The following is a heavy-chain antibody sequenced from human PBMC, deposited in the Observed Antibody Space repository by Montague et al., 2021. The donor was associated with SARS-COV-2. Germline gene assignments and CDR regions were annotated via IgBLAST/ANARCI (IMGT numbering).Heavy chain of an antibody. J-gene: IGHJ5*01. CDR1: GFTFVSYT. D-gene: IGHD3-3*01. CDR2: ISGSSVHI. CDR3: ARQHPLIVISGVADS. V-gene: IGHV3-21*01. Sequence: SLSLSCAASGFTFVSYTMTWFRQAPGKGLEWVSSISGSSVHICYADSLRGRFTISRDNAKNSLYLQMNTLGADDTAVYYCARQHPLIVISGVADSWGQGTLVTVSS.